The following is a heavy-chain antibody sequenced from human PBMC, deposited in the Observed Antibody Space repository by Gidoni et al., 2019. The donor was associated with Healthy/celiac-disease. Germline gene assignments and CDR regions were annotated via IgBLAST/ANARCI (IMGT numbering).Heavy chain of an antibody. CDR1: GGSISSGGYD. J-gene: IGHJ4*02. Sequence: QVQLQESGPGLVKPSQTLSLTCTVSGGSISSGGYDWSWIRQHPGKGLEWIGYIYYSGSTYYNPSLKNRVTISVDTSKNQFSLKLSSVTAADTAVYYCARMPSEGIQLWTLDYWGQGTLVTVSS. CDR3: ARMPSEGIQLWTLDY. D-gene: IGHD5-18*01. CDR2: IYYSGST. V-gene: IGHV4-31*03.